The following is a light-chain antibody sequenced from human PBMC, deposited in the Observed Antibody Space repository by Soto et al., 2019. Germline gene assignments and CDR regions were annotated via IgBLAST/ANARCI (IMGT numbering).Light chain of an antibody. CDR3: SSYTRSRV. CDR2: EVS. J-gene: IGLJ3*02. Sequence: QSALTQPPSVSGSPGQSVTISCTGASSDVGSVSWYQQSPGTAPKLMIYEVSNRPSGVPDRFSGSKSGNTASLTISGLQAEYEADYYCSSYTRSRVFGGGTKLTVL. CDR1: SSDVGS. V-gene: IGLV2-18*02.